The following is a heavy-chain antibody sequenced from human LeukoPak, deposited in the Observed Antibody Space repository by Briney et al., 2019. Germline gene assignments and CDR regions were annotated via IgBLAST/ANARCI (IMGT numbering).Heavy chain of an antibody. CDR3: ARGRILYSSSSGLDY. J-gene: IGHJ4*02. CDR1: GGSISGYY. V-gene: IGHV4-59*01. D-gene: IGHD6-6*01. Sequence: SETLSLTCTVSGGSISGYYWSWIRQPPGKGLEWIGYIYYSGSTNYNPSLKSRVTISVDTSKNQFSLKLSSVTAADTAVYYCARGRILYSSSSGLDYWGQGTLVTVSS. CDR2: IYYSGST.